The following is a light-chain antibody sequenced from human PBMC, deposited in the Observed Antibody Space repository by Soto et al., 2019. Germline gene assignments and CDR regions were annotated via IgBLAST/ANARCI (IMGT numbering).Light chain of an antibody. CDR1: ERISTW. V-gene: IGKV1-5*03. CDR3: QQYRGYSWT. Sequence: DLQMTQSPSSLSAFVGDRVTITCRASERISTWLAWYQQKPGKPPKLMISKASTLESGVPSRFSGSGSGTDFTLTISGLQPEDVAIYYCQQYRGYSWTFGQGTKVEI. CDR2: KAS. J-gene: IGKJ1*01.